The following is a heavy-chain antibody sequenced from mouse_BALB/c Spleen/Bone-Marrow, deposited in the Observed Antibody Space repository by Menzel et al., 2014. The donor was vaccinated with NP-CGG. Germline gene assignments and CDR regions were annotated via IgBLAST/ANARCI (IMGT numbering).Heavy chain of an antibody. V-gene: IGHV7-3*02. CDR1: GFTLTDYY. D-gene: IGHD1-1*01. Sequence: EVKLVESGGGLVQPGGSLRLSCATSGFTLTDYYMSWVRQPPGKALEWLGFIRNKANGYTTEYSASVKGRFTISRDNSQSILYLQMNTLRAEDSATYYCARDRNYGSSWYFDVWGAGTTVTVSS. CDR2: IRNKANGYTT. CDR3: ARDRNYGSSWYFDV. J-gene: IGHJ1*01.